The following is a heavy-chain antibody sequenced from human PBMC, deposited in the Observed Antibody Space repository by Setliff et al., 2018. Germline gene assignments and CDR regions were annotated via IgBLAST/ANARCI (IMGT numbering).Heavy chain of an antibody. V-gene: IGHV3-30*02. CDR2: IRYNGNNK. J-gene: IGHJ1*01. D-gene: IGHD3-10*01. Sequence: GESLRLSCAASGFTFSSYGMHWVRQAPGKGLEWVAFIRYNGNNKYYIDSVKGRFTISRENSKNTLYLEMSSLRDEDTAVYYCVRDYSMAISVGYLQHWGQGTQVTVSS. CDR1: GFTFSSYG. CDR3: VRDYSMAISVGYLQH.